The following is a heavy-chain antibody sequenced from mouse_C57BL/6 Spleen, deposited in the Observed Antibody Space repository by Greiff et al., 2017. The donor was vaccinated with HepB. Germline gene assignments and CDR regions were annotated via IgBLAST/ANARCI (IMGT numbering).Heavy chain of an antibody. CDR2: IYPRSGNT. D-gene: IGHD1-1*01. J-gene: IGHJ1*03. CDR1: GYTFTSYG. V-gene: IGHV1-81*01. Sequence: VKLQESGAELARPGASVKLSCKASGYTFTSYGISWVKQRTGQGLEWIGEIYPRSGNTYYNEKFKGKATLTADKSSSTAYMELRSLTSEDSAVYFCASHGSPRWYFDVWGTGTTVTVSS. CDR3: ASHGSPRWYFDV.